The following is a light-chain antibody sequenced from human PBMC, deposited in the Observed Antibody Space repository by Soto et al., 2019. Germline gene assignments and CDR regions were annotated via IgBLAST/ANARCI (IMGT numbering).Light chain of an antibody. CDR3: TAWDASLFGPV. CDR2: GGD. J-gene: IGLJ2*01. V-gene: IGLV1-44*01. CDR1: SSHIGSNP. Sequence: QSVLTQPPSASGTPGQRVAISCSGTSSHIGSNPVNWFQQLPGAAPKLLIYGGDQRPSGVPDRFSASKSGTPASLAITGLQSEDETDYYCTAWDASLFGPVFGGGTKLTVL.